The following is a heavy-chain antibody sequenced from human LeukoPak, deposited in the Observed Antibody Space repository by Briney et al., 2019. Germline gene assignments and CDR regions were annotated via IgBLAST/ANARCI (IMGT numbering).Heavy chain of an antibody. CDR1: GGSFSGYY. CDR3: ARLDSLYFYYMDV. J-gene: IGHJ6*03. CDR2: IYYSGST. Sequence: PSETLSLTCAVYGGSFSGYYWGWIRQPPGKGLEWIGSIYYSGSTYYNPSLKSRVTISVDTSKNQFSLRLSSVTAADTAVYYCARLDSLYFYYMDVWGKGTTVTVSS. D-gene: IGHD3-9*01. V-gene: IGHV4-39*01.